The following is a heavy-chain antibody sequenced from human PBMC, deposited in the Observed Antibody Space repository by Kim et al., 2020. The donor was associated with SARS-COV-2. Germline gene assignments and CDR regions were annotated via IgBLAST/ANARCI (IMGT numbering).Heavy chain of an antibody. CDR2: IYSGGST. CDR3: ARANRDGYKRVGAFDI. Sequence: GGSLRLSCAASGFTVSSNYMSWVRQAPGKGLEWVSVIYSGGSTYYADSVKGRFTISRDNSKNTLYLQMNSLRAEDTAVYYCARANRDGYKRVGAFDIWGQGTMVTVSS. D-gene: IGHD5-12*01. V-gene: IGHV3-53*01. J-gene: IGHJ3*02. CDR1: GFTVSSNY.